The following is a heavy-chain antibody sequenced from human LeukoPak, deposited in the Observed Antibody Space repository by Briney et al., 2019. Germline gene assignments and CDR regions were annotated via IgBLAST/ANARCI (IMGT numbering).Heavy chain of an antibody. CDR1: GFTFSSYA. CDR3: ARDPGYSYGTRGDFYFDY. V-gene: IGHV3-30-3*01. J-gene: IGHJ4*02. CDR2: ISYDGSNK. D-gene: IGHD5-18*01. Sequence: GGSLRLSCAASGFTFSSYAMHWVRQAPGKGLEWVAVISYDGSNKYYADSVKGRFTISRDNSKNTLYLQMNSLRAEDTAVYYCARDPGYSYGTRGDFYFDYWGQGTLVTVSS.